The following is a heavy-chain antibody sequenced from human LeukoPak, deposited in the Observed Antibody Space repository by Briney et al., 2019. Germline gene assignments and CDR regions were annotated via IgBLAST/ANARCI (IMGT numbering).Heavy chain of an antibody. CDR3: ARAFVSSGVAWEYYFDY. CDR2: IYYSGST. D-gene: IGHD6-19*01. J-gene: IGHJ4*02. Sequence: PETLSLTXTVSGGSISSYYWSWIRQPPGKGLEWIGYIYYSGSTNYNPSLKSRVTISVDTSKNQFSLKLSSVTAADTAVYYCARAFVSSGVAWEYYFDYWGQGTLVTVSS. V-gene: IGHV4-59*01. CDR1: GGSISSYY.